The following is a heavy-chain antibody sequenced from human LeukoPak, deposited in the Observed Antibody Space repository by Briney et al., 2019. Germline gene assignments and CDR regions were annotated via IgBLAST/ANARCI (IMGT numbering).Heavy chain of an antibody. Sequence: SETLSLTCTVSGGSIDSNSWTWIRQSPGKGLEWIGYIYYSGTTNYNPSLKSRVTISADTSKNQFSLKLSSVTAADTAVYYCARTLYGSGAHYYFDYWGQGTLVTVSS. V-gene: IGHV4-59*01. CDR1: GGSIDSNS. CDR3: ARTLYGSGAHYYFDY. D-gene: IGHD3-10*01. CDR2: IYYSGTT. J-gene: IGHJ4*02.